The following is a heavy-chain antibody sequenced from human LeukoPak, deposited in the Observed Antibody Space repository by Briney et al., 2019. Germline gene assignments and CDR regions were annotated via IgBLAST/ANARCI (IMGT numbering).Heavy chain of an antibody. V-gene: IGHV1-46*01. CDR2: INPSGGST. CDR1: GYTFTSYY. J-gene: IGHJ3*02. D-gene: IGHD2-2*01. Sequence: GASVKVSCKASGYTFTSYYMHWVRQAPGQGLEWMGIINPSGGSTSYAQKFQGRVTMTRDTSTSTVYMELSSLRSEDTAVYYCARDGYCSSTSCPDAFDIWGQGTMVTVSS. CDR3: ARDGYCSSTSCPDAFDI.